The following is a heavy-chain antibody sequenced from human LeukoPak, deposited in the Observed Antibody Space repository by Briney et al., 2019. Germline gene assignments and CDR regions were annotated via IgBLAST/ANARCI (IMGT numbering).Heavy chain of an antibody. V-gene: IGHV3-72*01. CDR3: ARGPYDSGSYYNNFDY. CDR1: GFTFSDHY. Sequence: PGGSLRLSCAASGFTFSDHYVDWVRQAPGKGLEWVGRTRKKVNSYTTEYAASVKGRFTISRDDSKNSLYLQMNSLKTEDTAVYYCARGPYDSGSYYNNFDYWGQGTLVTVSS. CDR2: TRKKVNSYTT. D-gene: IGHD3-10*01. J-gene: IGHJ4*02.